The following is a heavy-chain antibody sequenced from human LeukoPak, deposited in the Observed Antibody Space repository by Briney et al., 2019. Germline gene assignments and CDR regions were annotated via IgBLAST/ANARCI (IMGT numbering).Heavy chain of an antibody. V-gene: IGHV1-2*02. CDR2: INPMSGST. Sequence: ASVKVSCQASGYAFIDYYIHWVRQAPGQGLEWMGWINPMSGSTNLAEKFQARVTLTRDTSITSAYMELSRLRSDDTAVYYCARVQSSSTRYFDYWGQGTLVTVSS. CDR1: GYAFIDYY. J-gene: IGHJ4*02. CDR3: ARVQSSSTRYFDY. D-gene: IGHD2-2*01.